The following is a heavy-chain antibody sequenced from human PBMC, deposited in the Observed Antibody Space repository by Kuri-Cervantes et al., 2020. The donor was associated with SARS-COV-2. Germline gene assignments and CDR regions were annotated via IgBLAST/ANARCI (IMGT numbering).Heavy chain of an antibody. J-gene: IGHJ4*02. D-gene: IGHD2-2*01. CDR3: ARLVPASYYFDY. CDR1: GYIFTNYW. V-gene: IGHV5-10-1*01. Sequence: KVSCKGSGYIFTNYWITWVRQMPGKGLEWMGRIDPSDSYTNYSPSFQGHVTITADKSIATAYLQWSSLKASDTAMYYCARLVPASYYFDYWGQGTLVTVSS. CDR2: IDPSDSYT.